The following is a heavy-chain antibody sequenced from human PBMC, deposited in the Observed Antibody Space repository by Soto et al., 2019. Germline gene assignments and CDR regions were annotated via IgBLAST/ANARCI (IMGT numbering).Heavy chain of an antibody. J-gene: IGHJ4*02. D-gene: IGHD3-10*01. CDR2: IYYSGSA. V-gene: IGHV4-39*01. CDR3: ARRPLVRGIIPYYFDS. Sequence: QLQLQESGPGLVKPSETLSLTCTVSGGSSNNSSFYWGWVRQPPVKRLEWIGSIYYSGSAYYNPSLKSRLTISVDTSKNQFSLNLSSVTAADTAVYFCARRPLVRGIIPYYFDSWGQGTLVTVSS. CDR1: GGSSNNSSFY.